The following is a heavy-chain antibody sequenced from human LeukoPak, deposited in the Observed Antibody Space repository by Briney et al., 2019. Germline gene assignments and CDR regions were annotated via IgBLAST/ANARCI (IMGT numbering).Heavy chain of an antibody. CDR3: ARSPTMIVVVTKGAFDI. J-gene: IGHJ3*02. CDR2: IYHSGST. D-gene: IGHD3-22*01. V-gene: IGHV4-30-2*01. CDR1: GGSISSGGYS. Sequence: PSETLSLTCAVSGGSISSGGYSWSWIRQPPGTGLEWIGYIYHSGSTYYNPSLKSRVTISVDRSKNQFSLKLSSVTAADTAVYYCARSPTMIVVVTKGAFDIWGQGTMVTVSS.